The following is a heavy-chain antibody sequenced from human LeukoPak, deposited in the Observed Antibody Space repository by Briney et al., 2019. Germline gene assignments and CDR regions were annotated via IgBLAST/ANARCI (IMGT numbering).Heavy chain of an antibody. CDR2: IKQDGSEK. CDR1: GFTFSSYW. CDR3: ARELSGSYVGYFDY. D-gene: IGHD1-26*01. J-gene: IGHJ4*02. Sequence: GGSLRLSGAASGFTFSSYWMSWVRQAPGKGREWGANIKQDGSEKYYVDSVKGRFTISRDNAKNSLYLQMNSLRAEDTAVYYCARELSGSYVGYFDYWGQGTLVTVSS. V-gene: IGHV3-7*01.